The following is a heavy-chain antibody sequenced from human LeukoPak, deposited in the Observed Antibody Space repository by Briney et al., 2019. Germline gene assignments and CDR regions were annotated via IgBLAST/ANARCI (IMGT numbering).Heavy chain of an antibody. Sequence: LRASVKVSCKASGYTFTSYGISWVRQAPGQGLEWMGWISAYNGNTDYAQKFQGRVTMTTDTSTSTAYMELRSLRSDDTAVFYCARGYCTRTSCYAYDYWGQGTLVTVSS. D-gene: IGHD2-2*01. CDR3: ARGYCTRTSCYAYDY. CDR2: ISAYNGNT. V-gene: IGHV1-18*01. J-gene: IGHJ4*02. CDR1: GYTFTSYG.